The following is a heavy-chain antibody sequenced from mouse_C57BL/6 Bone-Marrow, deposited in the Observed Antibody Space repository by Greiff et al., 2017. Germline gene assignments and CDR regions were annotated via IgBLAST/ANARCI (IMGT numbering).Heavy chain of an antibody. CDR3: ARSSYYGSSYFDY. CDR2: LYPGSGST. CDR1: GYTFTSYW. J-gene: IGHJ2*01. Sequence: QVQLQQPGAELVKPGASVKMSCKASGYTFTSYWITWVKQRPGQGLEWIGDLYPGSGSTNYNEKFKSKATLTVDTSSSTASMQLSSLTSEDSAVYYCARSSYYGSSYFDYWGQGTTLTVSS. D-gene: IGHD1-1*01. V-gene: IGHV1-55*01.